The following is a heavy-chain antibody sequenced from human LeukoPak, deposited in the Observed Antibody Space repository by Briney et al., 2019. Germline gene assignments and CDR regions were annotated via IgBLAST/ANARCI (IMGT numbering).Heavy chain of an antibody. CDR2: IYYSGST. CDR1: GGSISSGDYY. V-gene: IGHV4-30-4*01. CDR3: ARVQSHCGGDCYSLDY. J-gene: IGHJ4*02. Sequence: SQTLSLTCTVSGGSISSGDYYWSWIRQPPGKGLEWIGYIYYSGSTYYNPFLKSRVTISVDTSKNQFSLKLSSVTAADTAVYYCARVQSHCGGDCYSLDYWGQGTLVTVSS. D-gene: IGHD2-21*02.